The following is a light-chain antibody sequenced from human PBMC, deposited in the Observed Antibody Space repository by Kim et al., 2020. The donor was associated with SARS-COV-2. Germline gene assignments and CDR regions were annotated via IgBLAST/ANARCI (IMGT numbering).Light chain of an antibody. J-gene: IGKJ5*01. CDR2: AAS. Sequence: SVGDRVNITCRASQSISSHLNWYQQKPGKAPKLLIYAASSLQSGVPSRFSGSGSGTDFTLTISTLQPEDFATYYCQQGYSSPQITFGQGTRLEIK. V-gene: IGKV1-39*01. CDR3: QQGYSSPQIT. CDR1: QSISSH.